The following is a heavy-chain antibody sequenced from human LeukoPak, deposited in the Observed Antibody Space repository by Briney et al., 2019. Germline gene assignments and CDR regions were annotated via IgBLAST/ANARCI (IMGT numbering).Heavy chain of an antibody. D-gene: IGHD4-23*01. Sequence: SVKVSCKASGGTFSSYAISWVRQAPGQGLEWMGGIIPIFGTANYAQKFQGRVTITADESTSTAYMELSSLRSEDTAVYYCANGGNRYLYYYYYGMDVWGQGTTVTVSS. CDR3: ANGGNRYLYYYYYGMDV. CDR1: GGTFSSYA. CDR2: IIPIFGTA. V-gene: IGHV1-69*13. J-gene: IGHJ6*02.